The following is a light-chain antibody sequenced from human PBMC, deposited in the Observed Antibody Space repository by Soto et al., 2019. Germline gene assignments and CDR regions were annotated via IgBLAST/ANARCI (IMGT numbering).Light chain of an antibody. J-gene: IGKJ4*01. V-gene: IGKV2-40*01. CDR1: QSLLDSDDGNTY. Sequence: DIVMTQTPLSLPVTPGEPASISCRSSQSLLDSDDGNTYLDWYLQKPGQSPQLLIYTVSYRASGVPDRFSGSGSGTDFTLKISRVEAEDVGVYYCMQRIEFPLTFGGGTKVDTK. CDR2: TVS. CDR3: MQRIEFPLT.